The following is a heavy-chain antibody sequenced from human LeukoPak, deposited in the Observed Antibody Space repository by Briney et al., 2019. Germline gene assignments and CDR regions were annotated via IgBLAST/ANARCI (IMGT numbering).Heavy chain of an antibody. CDR3: AKDTNFLHYFDY. V-gene: IGHV3-30*02. Sequence: GGSLRLSCAASGFTFSSYGMHWVRQAPGKGLEWVAFIRYDGSNKYYADSVKGRFTISRDNSKNTLYLQMNSLRAGDTAVYYCAKDTNFLHYFDYWGQGTLVTVSS. CDR1: GFTFSSYG. J-gene: IGHJ4*02. CDR2: IRYDGSNK. D-gene: IGHD2-2*01.